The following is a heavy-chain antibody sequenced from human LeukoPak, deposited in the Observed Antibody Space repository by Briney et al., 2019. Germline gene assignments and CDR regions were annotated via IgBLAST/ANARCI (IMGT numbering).Heavy chain of an antibody. CDR1: GGSISSYY. J-gene: IGHJ5*02. CDR2: IYYSGST. D-gene: IGHD1-1*01. Sequence: SETLSLTCTVSGGSISSYYWSWIRPPPGKGLEWIGYIYYSGSTNYNPSLKSRVTISVDTSKNQFSLKLSTVTAASTALYYCARPQGYVSRPLEFVPGGRGPRVSVS. CDR3: ARPQGYVSRPLEFVP. V-gene: IGHV4-59*08.